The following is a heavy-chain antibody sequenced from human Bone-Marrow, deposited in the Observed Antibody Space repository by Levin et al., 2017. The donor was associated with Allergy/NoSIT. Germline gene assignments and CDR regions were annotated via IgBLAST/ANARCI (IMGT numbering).Heavy chain of an antibody. CDR2: IKSNADGGTT. Sequence: GESLKISCAASGFTFINAWLNWVRQPPGKGLEWVGRIKSNADGGTTDYAPPVKGRFTISRDDSKNALYLQMNSLKTEDTAVYYCTADLAIFGVVTIHNWFAPWGQGTLVTGSS. D-gene: IGHD3-3*01. J-gene: IGHJ5*02. CDR3: TADLAIFGVVTIHNWFAP. V-gene: IGHV3-15*01. CDR1: GFTFINAW.